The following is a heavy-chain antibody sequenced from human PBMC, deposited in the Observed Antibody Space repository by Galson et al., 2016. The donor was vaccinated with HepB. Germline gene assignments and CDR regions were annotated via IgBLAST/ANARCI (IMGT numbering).Heavy chain of an antibody. CDR1: GFTFSSYA. J-gene: IGHJ4*02. V-gene: IGHV3-11*06. D-gene: IGHD3-9*01. CDR2: ISSGSSYT. CDR3: SRGQLGYDSLTGYYCPELNGEFDC. Sequence: SLRLSCAASGFTFSSYAMSWVRQAPGKGLEWVSYISSGSSYTNYADSVKGRFTVSRDNAKNSLYLQMNSLRAEDTAVYYCSRGQLGYDSLTGYYCPELNGEFDCWGQGTLGTVSS.